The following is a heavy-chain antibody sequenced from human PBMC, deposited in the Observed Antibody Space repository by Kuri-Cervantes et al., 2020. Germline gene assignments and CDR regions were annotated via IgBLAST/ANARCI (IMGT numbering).Heavy chain of an antibody. V-gene: IGHV4-30-2*01. Sequence: SQTLSLTCGVSVGSISSGGYSWSWIRQPPGKGLEWIGYMYHSGSTYYNPSLKSRVTISVDTSKNQFSLKLSSVTAADTAVYYRASKRIPHSGYWVHDAFDIWGQGTMVTVSS. J-gene: IGHJ3*02. CDR3: ASKRIPHSGYWVHDAFDI. CDR2: MYHSGST. D-gene: IGHD3-22*01. CDR1: VGSISSGGYS.